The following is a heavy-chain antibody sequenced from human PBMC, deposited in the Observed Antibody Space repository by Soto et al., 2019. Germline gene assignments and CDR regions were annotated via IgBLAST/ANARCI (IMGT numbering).Heavy chain of an antibody. Sequence: GGSLRLSCEASGFTFSNYGMHWVRQAPGKGLEWVAAILYDGSNTYYADSVKGRFTISRDNSKNTLYLEMNSLRPEDTAVYHCAKSRDGYSFYYFYGLDVWGQGTTVTSP. CDR3: AKSRDGYSFYYFYGLDV. CDR1: GFTFSNYG. J-gene: IGHJ6*02. V-gene: IGHV3-30*18. D-gene: IGHD4-4*01. CDR2: ILYDGSNT.